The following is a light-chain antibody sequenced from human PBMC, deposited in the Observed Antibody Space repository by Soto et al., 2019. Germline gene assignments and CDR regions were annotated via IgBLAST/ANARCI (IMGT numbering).Light chain of an antibody. CDR2: GNN. Sequence: SVLTQAPSVSGTPGQRFTITGPGSSSNIGRNSVNWYQHLPGTAPTLLTHGNNHRPSGVPDRFSGSKSGTSASLAISGLQPEDEADYCCAAWDDSLNEYVFGDGTKVTVL. J-gene: IGLJ1*01. V-gene: IGLV1-44*01. CDR1: SSNIGRNS. CDR3: AAWDDSLNEYV.